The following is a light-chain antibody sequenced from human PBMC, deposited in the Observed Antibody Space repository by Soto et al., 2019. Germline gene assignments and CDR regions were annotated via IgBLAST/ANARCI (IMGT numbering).Light chain of an antibody. CDR2: GAS. Sequence: ENVSTQSPGTLSLSPGERVTLSCRASQSVSSSYLAWYQQKPGQAPRLLIYGASSRATGIPDRFSGSGSGTDFTLIISRLEPEDSAVYYCHQYGSSPFTFGPGTKVDIK. CDR1: QSVSSSY. J-gene: IGKJ3*01. CDR3: HQYGSSPFT. V-gene: IGKV3-20*01.